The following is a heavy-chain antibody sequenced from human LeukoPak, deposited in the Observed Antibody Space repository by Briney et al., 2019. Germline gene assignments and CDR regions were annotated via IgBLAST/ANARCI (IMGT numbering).Heavy chain of an antibody. CDR3: TRAVHYYGSGSYYVDY. D-gene: IGHD3-10*01. CDR1: GFTFGDYA. J-gene: IGHJ4*02. V-gene: IGHV3-49*03. CDR2: IRSKAYGGTT. Sequence: GGALRLSCAASGFTFGDYAMSWFRQAPGKRLEWVGFIRSKAYGGTTEYAASVKGRFTISRDDSKSIAYLQMNSLKTEDTAVYYCTRAVHYYGSGSYYVDYWGQGTLVTVSS.